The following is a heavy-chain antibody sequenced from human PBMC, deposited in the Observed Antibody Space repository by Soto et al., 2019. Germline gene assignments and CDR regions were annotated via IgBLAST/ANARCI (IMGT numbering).Heavy chain of an antibody. CDR3: ARGMTDYDFWSGYPVAFDI. D-gene: IGHD3-3*01. J-gene: IGHJ3*02. CDR1: GGTFSSYA. V-gene: IGHV1-69*13. Sequence: WASVKVSCKASGGTFSSYAISWVRQAPGQGLEWMGGIIPIFGTANYAQKFQGRVTITADESTSTAYMELSSLRSEDTAVYYCARGMTDYDFWSGYPVAFDIWGQGTMVTVSS. CDR2: IIPIFGTA.